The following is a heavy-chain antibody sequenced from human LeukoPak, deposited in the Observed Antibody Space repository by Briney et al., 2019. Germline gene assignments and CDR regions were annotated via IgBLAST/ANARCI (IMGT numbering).Heavy chain of an antibody. J-gene: IGHJ4*02. CDR2: IGGAGDT. V-gene: IGHV3-13*01. Sequence: GGSLRLSCAASGFTFSDYDMHWVRQATGKGLEWVSAIGGAGDTYYTGSVKGRFTISSENAKNSLYPQMNRLRAGDTAVYYCASVAKERVGGVYYFDYWGQGTLVTVSS. CDR1: GFTFSDYD. D-gene: IGHD1-1*01. CDR3: ASVAKERVGGVYYFDY.